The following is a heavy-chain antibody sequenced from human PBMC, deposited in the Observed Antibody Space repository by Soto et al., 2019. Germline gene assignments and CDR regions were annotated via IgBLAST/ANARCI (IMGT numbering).Heavy chain of an antibody. V-gene: IGHV2-5*02. CDR2: IYWDDDK. CDR3: AHRTYYYGSKGGGFDY. D-gene: IGHD3-10*01. Sequence: GLDLEWLALIYWDDDKRYSPSLKSRLTITKDTSKNQVVLTMTNMDPVDTATYYCAHRTYYYGSKGGGFDYWGQGTLVTVSS. J-gene: IGHJ4*02.